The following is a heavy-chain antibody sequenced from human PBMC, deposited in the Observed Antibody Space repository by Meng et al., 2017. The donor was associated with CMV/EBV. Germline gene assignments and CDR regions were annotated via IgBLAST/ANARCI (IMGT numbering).Heavy chain of an antibody. CDR3: ARGPGGYYFDY. D-gene: IGHD3-16*01. V-gene: IGHV4-31*03. J-gene: IGHJ4*02. Sequence: CICSDGSINSIGNYWTWIRQYPGKGLEWLGFISYSGDTYYNPSLKSRLIISLDLSQNHFSLNLSSVTAADTALYYCARGPGGYYFDYWGQGTLVTVSS. CDR1: DGSINSIGNY. CDR2: ISYSGDT.